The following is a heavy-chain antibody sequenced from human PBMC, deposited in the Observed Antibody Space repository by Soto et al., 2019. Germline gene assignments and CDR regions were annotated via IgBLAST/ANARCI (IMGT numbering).Heavy chain of an antibody. V-gene: IGHV3-23*01. CDR1: GFTFRNYW. CDR2: VNVGVGAT. Sequence: GGSLRLSCAASGFTFRNYWMHWVRQAPGKGLEWVSRVNVGVGATNFADSVKGRFTISRDDSKKTLYLQMNSLRAEDTAVYYCAKNYYFDSWGQGTRVTVSS. J-gene: IGHJ4*02. CDR3: AKNYYFDS.